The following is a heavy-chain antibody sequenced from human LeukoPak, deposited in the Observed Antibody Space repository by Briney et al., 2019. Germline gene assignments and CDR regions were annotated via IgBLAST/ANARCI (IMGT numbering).Heavy chain of an antibody. CDR3: ARIVVVPAAIFGDYMDV. CDR2: YSGST. V-gene: IGHV4-39*01. J-gene: IGHJ6*03. Sequence: YSGSTYYNPSLKSRVTISVDTSKNQFSLKLSSVTAADTAVYYCARIVVVPAAIFGDYMDVWGKGTTVTVSS. D-gene: IGHD2-2*02.